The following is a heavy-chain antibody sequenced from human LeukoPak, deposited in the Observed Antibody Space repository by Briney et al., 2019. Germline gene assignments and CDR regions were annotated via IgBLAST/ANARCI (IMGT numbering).Heavy chain of an antibody. CDR1: GFTFSNYA. D-gene: IGHD3-3*01. Sequence: PGGSLRLSCAASGFTFSNYAMSWVRQAPGKGLEWVSAISGSGGSTYYADSVKGRFTISRDNSKNTLYLQMNSLRAEDTAVYYCATRVPTIFGVAYFDYWGQGTLVTVSS. CDR2: ISGSGGST. J-gene: IGHJ4*02. CDR3: ATRVPTIFGVAYFDY. V-gene: IGHV3-23*01.